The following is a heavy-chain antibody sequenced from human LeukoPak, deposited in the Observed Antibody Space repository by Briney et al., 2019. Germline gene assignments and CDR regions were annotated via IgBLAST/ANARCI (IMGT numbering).Heavy chain of an antibody. J-gene: IGHJ6*02. V-gene: IGHV1-69*04. CDR1: GGTFSSYA. D-gene: IGHD3-22*01. CDR3: ASMPYYDSSGYQYYYYGMDV. Sequence: SSVKVSCKASGGTFSSYAISWVRQAPGQGLEWMGRIIPILGIANYAQKFQGRVTITADKSTSTAYVELSSLRSEDTAVYYCASMPYYDSSGYQYYYYGMDVWGQGTTVTVSS. CDR2: IIPILGIA.